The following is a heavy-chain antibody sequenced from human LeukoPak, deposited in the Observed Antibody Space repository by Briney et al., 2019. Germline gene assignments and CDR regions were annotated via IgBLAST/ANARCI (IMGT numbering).Heavy chain of an antibody. V-gene: IGHV5-51*01. D-gene: IGHD1-1*01. CDR3: ARSPRRQYKEHYYYYGMDV. Sequence: GESLQISCKGSGYSFTSYWIGWVRQMPGKGLEWMGIIYPGDSDTRYSPSFQGQVTISADKSISTAYLQWSSLKASDTAMYYCARSPRRQYKEHYYYYGMDVWGQGTTVTVSS. CDR1: GYSFTSYW. CDR2: IYPGDSDT. J-gene: IGHJ6*02.